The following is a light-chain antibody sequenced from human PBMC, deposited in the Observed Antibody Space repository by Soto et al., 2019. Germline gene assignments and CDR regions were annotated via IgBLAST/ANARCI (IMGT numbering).Light chain of an antibody. CDR3: QQYNKWPPLT. V-gene: IGKV3-15*01. Sequence: EIVLTQSPATLSLSPGERATLSCRASQSVTSNLAWYQQKPGQAPSLLIYGASTRATGIPARFSGSGSGTEFTLTISSLQSEDFAVYYCQQYNKWPPLTFGGGTKVEIK. J-gene: IGKJ4*01. CDR1: QSVTSN. CDR2: GAS.